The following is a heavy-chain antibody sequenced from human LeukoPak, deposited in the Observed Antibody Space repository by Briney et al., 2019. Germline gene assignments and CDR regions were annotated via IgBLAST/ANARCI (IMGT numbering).Heavy chain of an antibody. CDR3: ARGEYSISRFGY. CDR1: GYSFSNYG. CDR2: ISTYTDDI. D-gene: IGHD6-6*01. J-gene: IGHJ4*02. Sequence: ASVKVSCKASGYSFSNYGIGWARQAPGQGLEWMGWISTYTDDIKYAENLQGRLTMTTDTPTSTAYMELRSLRSDDTAVYYCARGEYSISRFGYWGQGTQVVVSS. V-gene: IGHV1-18*01.